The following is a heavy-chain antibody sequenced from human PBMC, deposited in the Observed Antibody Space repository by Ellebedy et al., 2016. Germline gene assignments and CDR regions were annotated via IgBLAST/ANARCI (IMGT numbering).Heavy chain of an antibody. Sequence: GGSLRLTCEGSGVSFSGYSMDWVRQAPGKGLEWVGVISQDGTYKAYGESVRGRFTISRDNSKLYLQMDSLRLDDTAVYYGARPVLKGTWDNWFDSWGQGTLVSVSS. CDR1: GVSFSGYS. CDR2: ISQDGTYK. CDR3: ARPVLKGTWDNWFDS. D-gene: IGHD1-7*01. V-gene: IGHV3-30*04. J-gene: IGHJ5*01.